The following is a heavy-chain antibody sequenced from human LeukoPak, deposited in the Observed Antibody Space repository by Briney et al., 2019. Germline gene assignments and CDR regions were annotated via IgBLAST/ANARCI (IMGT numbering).Heavy chain of an antibody. Sequence: PSETLSLTCAVYGGSFSGYYWSWIRQPPGKGLEWIGEINHSGSNTYNPSLKSRVTISVDTSKNQFSLKLSSATAADTAVYYCARGGSSSWYGWFDPWGQGTLVTVSS. J-gene: IGHJ5*02. CDR3: ARGGSSSWYGWFDP. D-gene: IGHD6-13*01. CDR2: INHSGSN. V-gene: IGHV4-34*01. CDR1: GGSFSGYY.